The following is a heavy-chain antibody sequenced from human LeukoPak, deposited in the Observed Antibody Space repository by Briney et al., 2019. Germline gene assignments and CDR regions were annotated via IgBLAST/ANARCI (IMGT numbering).Heavy chain of an antibody. CDR1: GFTFSSYV. V-gene: IGHV3-30*18. Sequence: PGRSLRLSCAASGFTFSSYVMHWVRQAPGKGLEWVAVISYDGSNKYYADSVKGRFTISRDNSKNTMYLQMNSLRAEDTAVYYCAKDRTGYYYGMDVWGQGTTVTVSS. J-gene: IGHJ6*02. D-gene: IGHD6-6*01. CDR3: AKDRTGYYYGMDV. CDR2: ISYDGSNK.